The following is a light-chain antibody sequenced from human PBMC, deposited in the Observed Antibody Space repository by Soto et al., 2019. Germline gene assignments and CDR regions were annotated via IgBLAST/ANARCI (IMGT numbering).Light chain of an antibody. CDR2: DNN. CDR1: RSIIGAGFD. Sequence: QSVVTQPPSVSGAPGQRVTISCTGTRSIIGAGFDVHWYQQLPGTAPKLLIYDNNNRPSGVPDRFSGSKSGTSASLAITGLQAEHEADYYCQSYDGSLSGPVVFGGGTQLTVL. CDR3: QSYDGSLSGPVV. J-gene: IGLJ2*01. V-gene: IGLV1-40*01.